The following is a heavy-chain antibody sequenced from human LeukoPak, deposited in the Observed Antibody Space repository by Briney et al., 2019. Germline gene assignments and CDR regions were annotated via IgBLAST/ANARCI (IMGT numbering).Heavy chain of an antibody. D-gene: IGHD7-27*01. CDR3: ARGPPNWGYDY. J-gene: IGHJ4*02. CDR1: GYTFTSYD. CDR2: MSPNSGDT. V-gene: IGHV1-8*01. Sequence: VASVMVSCKASGYTFTSYDFNWVRQATGQRPEWMGWMSPNSGDTGYAQKFQDRVTMTRNTSISTAYMELSSLRSGDTAVYYCARGPPNWGYDYWGPGTLVTVSS.